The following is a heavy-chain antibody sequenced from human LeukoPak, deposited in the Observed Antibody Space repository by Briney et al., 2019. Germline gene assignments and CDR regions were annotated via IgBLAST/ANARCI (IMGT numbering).Heavy chain of an antibody. CDR2: ISYDGSNK. V-gene: IGHV3-30*04. D-gene: IGHD5-18*01. J-gene: IGHJ4*02. CDR1: GFTFSSYA. CDR3: ARERGYSYVPFDY. Sequence: GGSLRLSCAASGFTFSSYAMHWVRQAPGKGLEWVAVISYDGSNKYYADSVKGRFTISRDNSKNTLYPQMNSLRAEDTAVYYCARERGYSYVPFDYWGQGTLVTVSS.